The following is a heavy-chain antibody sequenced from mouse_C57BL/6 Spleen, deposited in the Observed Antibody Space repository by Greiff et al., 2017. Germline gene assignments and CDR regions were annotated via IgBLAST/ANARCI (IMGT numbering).Heavy chain of an antibody. CDR1: GYSITSGYY. CDR2: ISYDGSN. Sequence: ESGPGLVKPSQSLSLTCTVTGYSITSGYYWNWIRQFPGNKLEWMGYISYDGSNNYNPSLKNRISITRDTSKNKFFLKLNSVTTEDTATYYCASGGGDYWGQGTTLTVSS. V-gene: IGHV3-6*01. CDR3: ASGGGDY. J-gene: IGHJ2*01.